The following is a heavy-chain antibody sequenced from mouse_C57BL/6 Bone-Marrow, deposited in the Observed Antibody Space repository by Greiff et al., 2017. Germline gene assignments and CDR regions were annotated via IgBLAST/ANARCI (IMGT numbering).Heavy chain of an antibody. D-gene: IGHD2-12*01. CDR1: GFSLTSYG. CDR2: IWSGGST. J-gene: IGHJ1*03. CDR3: ARKRVSGWYFDV. V-gene: IGHV2-2*01. Sequence: VHLVESGPGLVPPSQSLSITCTVSGFSLTSYGVHWVRQSPGKGLEWLGVIWSGGSTDYNAAFISRLSISKDNSKSQVFYKMNSLQADDTAIYYCARKRVSGWYFDVWGTETTVTDSS.